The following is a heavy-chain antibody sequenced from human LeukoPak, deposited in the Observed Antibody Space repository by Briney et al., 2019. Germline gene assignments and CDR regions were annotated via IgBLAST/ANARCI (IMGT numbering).Heavy chain of an antibody. V-gene: IGHV3-48*03. Sequence: PGGSLRLSCAASGFTFSSYEMNWVRQAPGKGLEWVSYISSSGSTIYYADSVKGRFTISRDNAKNSLYLQMNSLRAEDTAAYYCASSSSSWDDDAFDIWGQGTMVTVSS. CDR2: ISSSGSTI. CDR1: GFTFSSYE. J-gene: IGHJ3*02. D-gene: IGHD6-13*01. CDR3: ASSSSSWDDDAFDI.